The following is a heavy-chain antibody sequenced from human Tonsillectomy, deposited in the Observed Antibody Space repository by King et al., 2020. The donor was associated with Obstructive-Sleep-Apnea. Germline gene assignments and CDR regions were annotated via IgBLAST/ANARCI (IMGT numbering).Heavy chain of an antibody. CDR3: ARDNDFWSLGYYYYGMDV. V-gene: IGHV3-74*01. D-gene: IGHD3-3*01. J-gene: IGHJ6*02. Sequence: QLVESGGGLVQPGGSLRLSCAASGFTFSSYWMHWVRQAPGKGLVWVSRINSDGSSTSYADSVKGRFPISRDNAKNTLYLQMNSLRAEDTAVYYCARDNDFWSLGYYYYGMDVWGQGTTVTVSS. CDR1: GFTFSSYW. CDR2: INSDGSST.